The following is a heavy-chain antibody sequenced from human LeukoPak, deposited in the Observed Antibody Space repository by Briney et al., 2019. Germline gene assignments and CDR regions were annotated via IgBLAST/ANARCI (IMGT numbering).Heavy chain of an antibody. CDR3: ARVLRYCSGGNCYSGGLGYMDV. D-gene: IGHD2-15*01. J-gene: IGHJ6*03. Sequence: GGSLRLSCVVSGFTVSTNYMSWVRQAPGKGLEWVSLIYSGGSTYYADSVKGRFTISRDNSKNTLHLQMNSLRAEDTAVYYCARVLRYCSGGNCYSGGLGYMDVWGKGTTVTISS. V-gene: IGHV3-53*01. CDR1: GFTVSTNY. CDR2: IYSGGST.